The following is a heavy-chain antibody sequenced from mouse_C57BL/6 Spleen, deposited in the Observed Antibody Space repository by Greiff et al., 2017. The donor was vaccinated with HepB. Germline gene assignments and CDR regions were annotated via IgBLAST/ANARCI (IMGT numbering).Heavy chain of an antibody. CDR2: ISSGSSTI. D-gene: IGHD1-1*01. V-gene: IGHV5-17*01. Sequence: EVKLEESGGGLVKPGGSLKLSCAASGFTFSDYGMHWVRQAPEKGLEWVAYISSGSSTIYYADTVKGRFTISRDNAKNTLFLQMTSLRSEDTAMYYCARGEVLRSYAMDYWGQGTSVTVSS. CDR1: GFTFSDYG. CDR3: ARGEVLRSYAMDY. J-gene: IGHJ4*01.